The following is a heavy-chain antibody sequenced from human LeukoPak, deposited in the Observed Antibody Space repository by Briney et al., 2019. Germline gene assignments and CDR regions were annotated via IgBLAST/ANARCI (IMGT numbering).Heavy chain of an antibody. Sequence: GGSLRLSCAASGFTFSSYSMNWVRQAPGKGLEWVSFISTSSTYIYYTDSVKGRFTISRDNAKNSLYLQMNSLRAEYTAVYYCTRAGGFCGGDCYDNWGQGTLVTVSS. V-gene: IGHV3-21*03. CDR3: TRAGGFCGGDCYDN. CDR2: ISTSSTYI. CDR1: GFTFSSYS. J-gene: IGHJ4*02. D-gene: IGHD2-21*01.